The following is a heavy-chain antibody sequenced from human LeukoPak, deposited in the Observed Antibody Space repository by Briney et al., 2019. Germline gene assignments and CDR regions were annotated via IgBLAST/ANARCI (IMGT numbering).Heavy chain of an antibody. V-gene: IGHV4-59*12. CDR1: GGSISSYY. Sequence: SETLSLTCTVSGGSISSYYWNWIRQPPGKGLEWVGYIYYSGSTNYNPSLKSRVTISVDTSMNQFSLKLNSVTAADTAVYYCARGIGEVVAVAGTGFYYYYGMDVWGQGTTVTVSS. CDR2: IYYSGST. D-gene: IGHD6-19*01. CDR3: ARGIGEVVAVAGTGFYYYYGMDV. J-gene: IGHJ6*02.